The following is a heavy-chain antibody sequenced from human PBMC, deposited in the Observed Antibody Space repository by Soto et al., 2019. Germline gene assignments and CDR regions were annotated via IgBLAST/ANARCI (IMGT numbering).Heavy chain of an antibody. V-gene: IGHV4-30-2*01. CDR3: ARGREFDS. CDR2: IFPSGTT. J-gene: IGHJ4*02. Sequence: QLQLRESGSRLVKPSQTLSLTCAVSGGSLTSGTYSWNWIRQPPGKGLEWIGYIFPSGTTYYNPSRKSPVSISIDVSKNQFSLNLRSLTAADTAVYYCARGREFDSWGQGTLVTVSS. CDR1: GGSLTSGTYS.